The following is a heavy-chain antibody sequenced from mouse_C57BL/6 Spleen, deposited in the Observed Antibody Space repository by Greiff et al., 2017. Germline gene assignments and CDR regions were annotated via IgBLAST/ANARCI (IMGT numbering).Heavy chain of an antibody. Sequence: VQRVESGAELVKPGASVKMSCKASGYTFTTYPIEWMKQNHGKSLEWIGNFHPYNDDTKYNEKFKGKATLTVEKSSSTVYLELSRLTSDESAVYYCARGGLYGSKGGSMDFWGQGTSVTVSS. CDR2: FHPYNDDT. J-gene: IGHJ4*01. V-gene: IGHV1-47*01. CDR3: ARGGLYGSKGGSMDF. D-gene: IGHD1-1*01. CDR1: GYTFTTYP.